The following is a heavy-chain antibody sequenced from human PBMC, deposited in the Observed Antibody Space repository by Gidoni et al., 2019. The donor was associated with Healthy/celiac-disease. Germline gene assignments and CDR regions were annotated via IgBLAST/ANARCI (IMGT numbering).Heavy chain of an antibody. Sequence: EVQLVESGGGLVQPGGSLRLVCADSGFTFSNHSMTWIRQAPGKGLEWGSYMSSSSSTIYYADSVKGRFTISRDNAKNSLYLQMNSLRDEDTAVYYCAKRYCSSTSCPTYYYYYGMDVWGQGTTVTVSS. CDR3: AKRYCSSTSCPTYYYYYGMDV. CDR2: MSSSSSTI. V-gene: IGHV3-48*02. D-gene: IGHD2-2*01. CDR1: GFTFSNHS. J-gene: IGHJ6*02.